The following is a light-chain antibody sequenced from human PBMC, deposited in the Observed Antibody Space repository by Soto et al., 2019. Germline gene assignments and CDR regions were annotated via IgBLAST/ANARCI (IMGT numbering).Light chain of an antibody. CDR2: GNS. V-gene: IGLV1-40*01. J-gene: IGLJ3*02. CDR1: SSNIGAGYD. CDR3: QSYDSSLSGSV. Sequence: QALVTQPPSVSGAPGQRVTISCTGSSSNIGAGYDVHWYQQLPGTAPKLLIYGNSNRPSGVPDRFSGSKSGTSAPLAITGLQAEDEADYYCQSYDSSLSGSVFGGGTKLTVL.